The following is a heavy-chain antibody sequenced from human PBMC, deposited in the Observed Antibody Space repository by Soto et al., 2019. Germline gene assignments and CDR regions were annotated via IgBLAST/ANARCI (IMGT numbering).Heavy chain of an antibody. J-gene: IGHJ6*02. CDR1: GDSITTYKW. D-gene: IGHD7-27*01. CDR2: IYDSGNT. CDR3: ATCQLGEYYYAMDI. Sequence: LSLTCGVSGDSITTYKWWTWVRQTPGKGLEWIGEIYDSGNTRYNPSLKSRVTISKDTSKNELSLKLNSVTVADTAVYYCATCQLGEYYYAMDIWGQGTTVTVS. V-gene: IGHV4-4*02.